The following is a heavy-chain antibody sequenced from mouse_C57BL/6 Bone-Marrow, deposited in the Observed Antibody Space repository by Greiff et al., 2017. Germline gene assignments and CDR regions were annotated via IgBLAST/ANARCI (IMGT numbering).Heavy chain of an antibody. CDR3: ARVELGLYAMDY. J-gene: IGHJ4*01. CDR1: GFTFSDFY. CDR2: SRNKANDYTT. D-gene: IGHD4-1*01. V-gene: IGHV7-1*01. Sequence: EVQGVESGGGLVQSGRSLRLSCATSGFTFSDFYMEWVRQAPGKGLEWIAASRNKANDYTTEYSASVKGRFIVSRDTSQSILYLQMNALRAEDTAIYYCARVELGLYAMDYWGQGTSVTVSS.